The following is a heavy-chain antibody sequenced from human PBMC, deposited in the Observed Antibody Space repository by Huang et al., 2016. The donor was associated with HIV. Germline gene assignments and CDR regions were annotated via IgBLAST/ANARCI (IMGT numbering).Heavy chain of an antibody. D-gene: IGHD6-13*01. J-gene: IGHJ4*02. Sequence: EEQLVESGGGLVQPGGFVRLSCAASGFSFSSCDMNWVRRGPGEGLEWLSYISEAGNVITYADSVKGRFTVTRDNAKNSLYLQMDSLRAEDTAVYYCARGYSSSWLYNWGQGTLVTVSS. V-gene: IGHV3-48*01. CDR1: GFSFSSCD. CDR3: ARGYSSSWLYN. CDR2: ISEAGNVI.